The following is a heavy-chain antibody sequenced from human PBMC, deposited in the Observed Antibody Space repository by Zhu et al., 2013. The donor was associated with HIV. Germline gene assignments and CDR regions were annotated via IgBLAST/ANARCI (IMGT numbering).Heavy chain of an antibody. D-gene: IGHD2-2*01. Sequence: QVQLVQSGAEVKKPGSSVKVSCKASGGTFSSYAISWVRQAPGQGLEWMGGIIPIFGTANYAQKFQGRVTITADESTSTAYMELSSLRSEDTAVYYCAAGGYQLLSSWYYYYGMDVWGQGTTVTVSS. J-gene: IGHJ6*02. CDR1: GGTFSSYA. V-gene: IGHV1-69*01. CDR2: IIPIFGTA. CDR3: AAGGYQLLSSWYYYYGMDV.